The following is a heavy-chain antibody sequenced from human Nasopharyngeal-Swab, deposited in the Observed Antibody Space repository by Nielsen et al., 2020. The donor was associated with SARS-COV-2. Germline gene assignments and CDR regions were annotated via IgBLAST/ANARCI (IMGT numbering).Heavy chain of an antibody. CDR3: ARDLVGLGYY. Sequence: SVRVSRMSCGCTFTNYAMNWVRQAPGQGLEWMGWINTNTGNPMYAQGFTGRFVFSLDTSVSTAYLQISSLKAEDTAVYYCARDLVGLGYYWGQGTLVTVSS. V-gene: IGHV7-4-1*02. J-gene: IGHJ4*02. CDR1: GCTFTNYA. D-gene: IGHD2-2*01. CDR2: INTNTGNP.